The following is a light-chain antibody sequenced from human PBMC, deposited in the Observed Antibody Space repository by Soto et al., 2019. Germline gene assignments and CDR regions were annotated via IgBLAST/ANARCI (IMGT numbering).Light chain of an antibody. CDR3: HNYGYVRDT. CDR1: QSVTSDY. J-gene: IGKJ2*01. V-gene: IGKV3-20*01. CDR2: GAS. Sequence: DIVLTQSPGSLSLSPGERATLSCRASQSVTSDYLAWYQQKPGQPPRLLIYGASSRATGIPDRFSGSGSGTDFTLTISRLEPEDSAVYSCHNYGYVRDTFGQGTKLEIK.